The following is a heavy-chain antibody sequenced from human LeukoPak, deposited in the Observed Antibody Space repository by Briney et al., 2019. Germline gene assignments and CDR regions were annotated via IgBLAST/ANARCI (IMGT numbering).Heavy chain of an antibody. V-gene: IGHV4-34*01. J-gene: IGHJ4*02. CDR2: INHSGST. CDR3: ARDREGHGGVGWY. CDR1: GGSFSGYY. D-gene: IGHD4-23*01. Sequence: SETLSLTCAVYGGSFSGYYWSWIRQPPGKGLEWIGEINHSGSTNYNPSLKSRVTISVDTSKNQFSLKLSSVTAADTAVYYCARDREGHGGVGWYWGQGTLVTVSS.